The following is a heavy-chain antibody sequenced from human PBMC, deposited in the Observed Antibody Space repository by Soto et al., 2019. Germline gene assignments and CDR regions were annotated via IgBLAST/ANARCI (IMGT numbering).Heavy chain of an antibody. D-gene: IGHD3-16*01. CDR1: GGPFSSFA. Sequence: QVQLVQSGAEVKKPGSSVKVSCKASGGPFSSFALNWVRQAPGQGLEWMGGIIPILGSPDYPQTFHGRVTITADESRRSVYLEPPSLKSNSAGVYYWGSQVQKFCAYPDSW. CDR3: GSQVQKFCAYPDS. V-gene: IGHV1-69*01. J-gene: IGHJ5*01. CDR2: IIPILGSP.